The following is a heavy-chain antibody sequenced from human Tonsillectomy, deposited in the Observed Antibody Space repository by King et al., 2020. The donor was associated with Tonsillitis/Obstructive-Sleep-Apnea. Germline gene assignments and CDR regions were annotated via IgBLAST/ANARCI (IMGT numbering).Heavy chain of an antibody. Sequence: VQLQESGPGLVKPSETLSLICTVSGGSISSFYWSWIRQPPGKGLEWIGYISYSGNTRYNPSLKSRVTISVDTSGNQFSLKLDSVTAADTAVYYCARHYVYSSGEGFDYWGQGTLVTVSS. V-gene: IGHV4-59*08. CDR1: GGSISSFY. J-gene: IGHJ4*02. CDR3: ARHYVYSSGEGFDY. D-gene: IGHD6-19*01. CDR2: ISYSGNT.